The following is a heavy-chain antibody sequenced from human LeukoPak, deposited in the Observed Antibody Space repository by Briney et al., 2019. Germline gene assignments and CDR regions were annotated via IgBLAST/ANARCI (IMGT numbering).Heavy chain of an antibody. Sequence: GGSLRFSCAASGFTFSSYSMNWVRQAPGKGLEWVSRISSSGSTIFYADSVKGRFTISRDNAKNSLYLQMNSLRAEDTAVYYCAKDLNWGLDYWGQGTLVTVSS. CDR1: GFTFSSYS. CDR2: ISSSGSTI. D-gene: IGHD7-27*01. CDR3: AKDLNWGLDY. J-gene: IGHJ4*02. V-gene: IGHV3-48*01.